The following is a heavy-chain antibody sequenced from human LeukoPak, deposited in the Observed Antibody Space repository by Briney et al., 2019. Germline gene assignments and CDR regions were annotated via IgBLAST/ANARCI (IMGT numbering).Heavy chain of an antibody. D-gene: IGHD3-10*01. CDR2: SSTYNGDR. CDR1: GYAFNKYG. Sequence: ASVKVSCKASGYAFNKYGIGWLRQAPGQNLEWMGWSSTYNGDRKSAQKFQGRVTMTTDTPTSTAYMELRSLRSDDTATYYCARDRSGSLVAFDFWGPGTMVTVSS. CDR3: ARDRSGSLVAFDF. J-gene: IGHJ3*01. V-gene: IGHV1-18*01.